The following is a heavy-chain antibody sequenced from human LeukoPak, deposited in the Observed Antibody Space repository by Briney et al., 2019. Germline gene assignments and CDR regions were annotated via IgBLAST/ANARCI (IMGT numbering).Heavy chain of an antibody. CDR2: IYYSGST. CDR3: ARGGYSSSS. J-gene: IGHJ4*02. D-gene: IGHD6-6*01. CDR1: GGSASSGSYY. V-gene: IGHV4-61*01. Sequence: SETLSLTCTVSGGSASSGSYYWSWIRQPPGKGLEWIGYIYYSGSTNYNPSLKSRVTISVDTSKNQLSLKLSSVTAADTAVYYCARGGYSSSSWGQGTLVTVSS.